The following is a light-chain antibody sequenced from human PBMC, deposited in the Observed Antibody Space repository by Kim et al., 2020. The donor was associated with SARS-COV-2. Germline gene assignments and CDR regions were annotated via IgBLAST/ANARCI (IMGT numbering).Light chain of an antibody. CDR2: GKN. CDR3: NSRDSSGNHLV. Sequence: ALGQEVRTTRQGASRRSYYASWYQQQPGQAPVLVIYGKNNRPSGIPDRFSGSSSGNTASLTITGAQAEDEADYYCNSRDSSGNHLVFGGGTQLTVL. CDR1: SRRSYY. V-gene: IGLV3-19*01. J-gene: IGLJ3*02.